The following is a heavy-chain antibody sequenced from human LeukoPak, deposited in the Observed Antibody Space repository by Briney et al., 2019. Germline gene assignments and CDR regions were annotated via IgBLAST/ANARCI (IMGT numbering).Heavy chain of an antibody. CDR3: AKDYFFEY. CDR2: INYSGSST. CDR1: GFTFSAYA. V-gene: IGHV3-23*01. J-gene: IGHJ4*02. Sequence: GGSLRLSCEASGFTFSAYAMTWVRQAPGKGLEWVSSINYSGSSTYYADSVKGRFTISRDNSKNTVFLQMNSVGAEDTALYYCAKDYFFEYWGQGTLVTVSS.